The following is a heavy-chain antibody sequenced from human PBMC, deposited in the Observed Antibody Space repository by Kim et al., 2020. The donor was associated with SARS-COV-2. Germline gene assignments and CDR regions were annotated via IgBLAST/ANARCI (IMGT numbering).Heavy chain of an antibody. J-gene: IGHJ4*02. CDR3: ARSARFWSGHYLDF. Sequence: ASVKVSCQASGYTFTDYYIHWVRQAPGQGLEWMGWINSYSGDTNYAQKLQGRVTMTRDTSISTPYVELSSLRSDDTAVYYCARSARFWSGHYLDFWGQGTLITVSS. CDR1: GYTFTDYY. CDR2: INSYSGDT. V-gene: IGHV1-2*02. D-gene: IGHD3-3*01.